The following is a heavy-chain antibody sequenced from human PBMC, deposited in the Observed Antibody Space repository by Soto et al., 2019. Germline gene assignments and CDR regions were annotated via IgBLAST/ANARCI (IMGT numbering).Heavy chain of an antibody. D-gene: IGHD6-19*01. V-gene: IGHV3-23*01. J-gene: IGHJ1*01. Sequence: GGSLRLSCAASGFTFSTYAMSWVLQAPWKGLEWVSAISGSGSTTYYTDSVKGRFTISRDNSKNTLYLQMNSLRAEDTAVYYCAKGVPGIAVAGTGYFQHWGQGTLVTVSS. CDR1: GFTFSTYA. CDR2: ISGSGSTT. CDR3: AKGVPGIAVAGTGYFQH.